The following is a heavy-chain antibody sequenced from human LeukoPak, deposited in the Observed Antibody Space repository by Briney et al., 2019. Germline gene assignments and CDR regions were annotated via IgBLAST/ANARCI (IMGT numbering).Heavy chain of an antibody. CDR1: GGTFNSDA. CDR2: IFPIFGTA. J-gene: IGHJ3*02. CDR3: ARDRGERDSSWSLPAHGFDI. D-gene: IGHD6-13*01. V-gene: IGHV1-69*05. Sequence: SVKVSCKXSGGTFNSDAINWVRQAPRQGLEWMGRIFPIFGTANYAQKFQGRVTVTTDESTNTAYMELSSLRPEDTAMYYCARDRGERDSSWSLPAHGFDIWGQGTMVTVSS.